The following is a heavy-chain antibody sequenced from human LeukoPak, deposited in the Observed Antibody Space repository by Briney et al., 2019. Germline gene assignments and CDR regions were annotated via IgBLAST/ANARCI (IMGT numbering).Heavy chain of an antibody. CDR1: GGTFSSYA. CDR3: ARAKRSGSYYAPCHY. Sequence: SVKVSCKASGGTFSSYATSWVRQAPGQGLEWMGGIIPIFGTANYAQKFQGRVTITADESTSTAYMELSSLRSEDTAVYYCARAKRSGSYYAPCHYWGQGTLVTVSS. V-gene: IGHV1-69*13. D-gene: IGHD1-26*01. CDR2: IIPIFGTA. J-gene: IGHJ4*02.